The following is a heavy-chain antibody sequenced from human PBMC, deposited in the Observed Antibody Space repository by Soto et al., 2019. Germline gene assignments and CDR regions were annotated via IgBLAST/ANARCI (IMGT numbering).Heavy chain of an antibody. Sequence: PGGSLRLSCAASGFTFTRYSMNWVRQAPGKGLEWVSSISSTTNYIYYADSMKGRFTVPRDNAKNSVYLEMNSLSAKDTALYYCARESEDLTSNFDYWGQGTLVTVSS. J-gene: IGHJ4*02. CDR3: ARESEDLTSNFDY. CDR2: ISSTTNYI. V-gene: IGHV3-21*01. CDR1: GFTFTRYS.